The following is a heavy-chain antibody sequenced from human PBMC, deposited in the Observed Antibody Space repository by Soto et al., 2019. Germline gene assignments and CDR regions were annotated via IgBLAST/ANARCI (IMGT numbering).Heavy chain of an antibody. Sequence: GGSLRLSCAASGFTFSSYSMNWVRQAPGKGLEWVSYISSSSSTIYYADSVKGRFTISRDNAKNSLYLQMNSLRDEDTAVYYCARASWVVAAAGTRLFDYWGQGTLVTVSS. V-gene: IGHV3-48*02. J-gene: IGHJ4*02. CDR2: ISSSSSTI. CDR1: GFTFSSYS. D-gene: IGHD6-13*01. CDR3: ARASWVVAAAGTRLFDY.